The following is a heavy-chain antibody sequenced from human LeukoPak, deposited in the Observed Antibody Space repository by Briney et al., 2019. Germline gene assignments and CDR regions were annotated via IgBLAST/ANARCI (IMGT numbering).Heavy chain of an antibody. D-gene: IGHD2-2*01. V-gene: IGHV3-7*01. CDR2: INQDGNEK. J-gene: IGHJ5*02. Sequence: GGSLRLSCAVSGFTFSSYWMTWVRQAPGKGLEWVANINQDGNEKYYVDSVKGRFTISRDNAKNSLYLQVSGLRAEDTAVYYCAREEWALDLEDSSSSGVDESGWFDPWGQGTLVTVSS. CDR3: AREEWALDLEDSSSSGVDESGWFDP. CDR1: GFTFSSYW.